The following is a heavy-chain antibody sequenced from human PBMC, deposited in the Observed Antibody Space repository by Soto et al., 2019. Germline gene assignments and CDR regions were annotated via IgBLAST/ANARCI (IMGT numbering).Heavy chain of an antibody. J-gene: IGHJ5*02. D-gene: IGHD2-15*01. Sequence: SETLSLTCTVSGGSISSGNYYWSWIRQPPGKGLEWIGYISHSGSTYYNPSLKSRLTILADTSKNQFSLKLTSVTAADTAVYYRAREVDWFDPWGQGTLVTVSS. CDR1: GGSISSGNYY. CDR3: AREVDWFDP. V-gene: IGHV4-30-4*01. CDR2: ISHSGST.